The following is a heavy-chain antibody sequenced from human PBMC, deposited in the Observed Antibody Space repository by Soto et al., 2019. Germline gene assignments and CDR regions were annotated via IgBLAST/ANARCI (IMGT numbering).Heavy chain of an antibody. V-gene: IGHV1-8*01. J-gene: IGHJ4*02. D-gene: IGHD6-25*01. CDR3: ARRKERSGPHYFDY. CDR2: MNHYSGNT. CDR1: GSTFTTYD. Sequence: ASVKVSCKASGSTFTTYDISWVRQATGQGLEWMGWMNHYSGNTGYAQKFQCRVTVTRNTSISTVYMELSGLRPDDTAVYYCARRKERSGPHYFDYWGQGSQVTVSS.